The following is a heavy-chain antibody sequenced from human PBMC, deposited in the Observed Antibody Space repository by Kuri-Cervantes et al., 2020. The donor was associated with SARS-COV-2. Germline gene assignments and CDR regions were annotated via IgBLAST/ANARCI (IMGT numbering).Heavy chain of an antibody. J-gene: IGHJ3*02. V-gene: IGHV6-1*01. CDR2: TYYRSRWYD. CDR1: GDSVSSNSAA. CDR3: ARGDAFDI. Sequence: PCAISGDSVSSNSAAWNWIRQSPSRGLEWLGRTYYRSRWYDDYAVSVKSRITINPDTSKNQFSLLLNSVTPGDTAVYYCARGDAFDIWGQGTMVTVSS.